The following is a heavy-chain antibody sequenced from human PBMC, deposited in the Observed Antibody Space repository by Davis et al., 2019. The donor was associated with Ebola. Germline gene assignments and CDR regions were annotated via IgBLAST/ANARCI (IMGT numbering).Heavy chain of an antibody. CDR2: ISGGGTT. D-gene: IGHD4-17*01. CDR3: AKGSLYGSRSITAGVDV. V-gene: IGHV3-53*01. J-gene: IGHJ6*02. CDR1: GFTVSSTY. Sequence: PGGSLRLSCAASGFTVSSTYMSWVRQAPGERLEYVSVISGGGTTNYADSVRGRFTISRDNPRNPLYLQMNSLRAEDTAVYYCAKGSLYGSRSITAGVDVWGQGTTVTVSS.